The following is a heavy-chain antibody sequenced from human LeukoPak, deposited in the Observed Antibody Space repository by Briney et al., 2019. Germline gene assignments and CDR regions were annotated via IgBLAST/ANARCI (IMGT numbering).Heavy chain of an antibody. CDR3: AKGSGYDTDFDY. Sequence: GGSLRLSCAASGFTFNTYVMNWVRQAPGKGLEWVSGISGSGDNTYYADSVKGRFTISRDNSKNTLYLQMNSLRAEDTAVYYCAKGSGYDTDFDYWGQGTLVSVSS. D-gene: IGHD5-12*01. CDR2: ISGSGDNT. V-gene: IGHV3-23*01. J-gene: IGHJ4*02. CDR1: GFTFNTYV.